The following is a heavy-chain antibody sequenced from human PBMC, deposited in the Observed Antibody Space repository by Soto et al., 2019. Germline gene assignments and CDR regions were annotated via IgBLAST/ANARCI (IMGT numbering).Heavy chain of an antibody. CDR1: GASISSYS. V-gene: IGHV4-59*08. CDR3: ARQGEYCSTSSCYGNDY. Sequence: QVQLQESGPGLVKPSETLSLTCSVSGASISSYSWSWIRQPPGKGLEWIGYSHSSGNTNYSPSLNSRVSVSVDTSKNHLSLKLSSVTAADTAVYYCARQGEYCSTSSCYGNDYWGQGTLVIVSS. J-gene: IGHJ4*02. CDR2: SHSSGNT. D-gene: IGHD2-2*01.